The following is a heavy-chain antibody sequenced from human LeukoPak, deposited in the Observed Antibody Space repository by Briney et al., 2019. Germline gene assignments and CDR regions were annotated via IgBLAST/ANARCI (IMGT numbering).Heavy chain of an antibody. CDR1: GVTFNNHA. J-gene: IGHJ3*02. V-gene: IGHV3-23*01. D-gene: IGHD1-1*01. Sequence: GGSLRLSCATSGVTFNNHAMSWVRQAPGQGLEWVSAINGGGDATEYADSVKGRFTISRDNSKNTLYLQMNSLRHDDTAVYYCAKCDLDNCREGFHIWGQGTMVTVSS. CDR3: AKCDLDNCREGFHI. CDR2: INGGGDAT.